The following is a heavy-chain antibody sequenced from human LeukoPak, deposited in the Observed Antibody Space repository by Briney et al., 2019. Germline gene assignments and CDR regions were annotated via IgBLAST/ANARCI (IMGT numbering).Heavy chain of an antibody. D-gene: IGHD6-19*01. V-gene: IGHV3-30*03. J-gene: IGHJ4*02. CDR3: ASLPVGWYGEDS. Sequence: GGSLRLSCAASGFTFSSYGMHWVRQAPGKGLEWVAVISYDGSNKYYADSVKGRFTISRDNSKNTLYLQMNSLRVEDTAVYYCASLPVGWYGEDSWGQGTLVTVSS. CDR1: GFTFSSYG. CDR2: ISYDGSNK.